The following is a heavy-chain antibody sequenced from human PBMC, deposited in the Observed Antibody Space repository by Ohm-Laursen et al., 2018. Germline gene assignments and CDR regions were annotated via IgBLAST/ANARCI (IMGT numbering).Heavy chain of an antibody. CDR2: INHSRST. CDR3: ARGFSGWWGRIDC. J-gene: IGHJ4*02. CDR1: GGSFSGYY. Sequence: GTLSLTCSVYGGSFSGYYWNWIRQPPGKGLEWIGEINHSRSTKYNSSFKSRVTISVDTSKNQFSLELSSVTAADTAVYYCARGFSGWWGRIDCWGQGILVTVSS. V-gene: IGHV4-34*01. D-gene: IGHD6-19*01.